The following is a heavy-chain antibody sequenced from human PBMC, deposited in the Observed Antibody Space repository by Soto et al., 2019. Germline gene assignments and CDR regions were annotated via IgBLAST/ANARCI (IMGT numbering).Heavy chain of an antibody. CDR1: GGSISSSSYY. V-gene: IGHV4-39*01. CDR2: IYYSGST. Sequence: TLSLTCTVSGGSISSSSYYWGWIRQPPGKGLEWIGSIYYSGSTYYNPSLKSRVTISVDTSKNQFSLKLSSVTAADTAVYYCATGRNFDYWGQGTLVTVSS. CDR3: ATGRNFDY. J-gene: IGHJ4*02.